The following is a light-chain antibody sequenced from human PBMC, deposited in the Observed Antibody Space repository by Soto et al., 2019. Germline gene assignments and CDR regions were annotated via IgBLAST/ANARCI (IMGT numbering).Light chain of an antibody. J-gene: IGKJ5*01. CDR3: QQYNEWPIT. CDR1: RTVNSI. V-gene: IGKV3-15*01. Sequence: EMILTQSPATLSVSPGEGATLSCRASRTVNSILAWYQQRPGQAPRLLIFRASTRAAGIPDRFSGSGSGTDFTLTISSLQPEDFAVYYCQQYNEWPITFGQGTRLEIK. CDR2: RAS.